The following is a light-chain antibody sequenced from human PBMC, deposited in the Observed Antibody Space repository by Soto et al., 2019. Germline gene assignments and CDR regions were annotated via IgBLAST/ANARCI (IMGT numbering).Light chain of an antibody. J-gene: IGKJ1*01. CDR3: QQYNSYSPT. CDR2: DAS. Sequence: DIQMTQSPATLSASVGDRVTIACRASRSISNWLAWYQQKPGKAPKLLIYDASNLESGVPSRFSGSGSGTEFSLTISSLQADDVGTYYCQQYNSYSPTFGLGTKVEIK. V-gene: IGKV1-5*01. CDR1: RSISNW.